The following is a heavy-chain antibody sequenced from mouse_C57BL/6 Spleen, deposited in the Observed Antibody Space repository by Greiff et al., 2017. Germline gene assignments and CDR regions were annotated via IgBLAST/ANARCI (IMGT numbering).Heavy chain of an antibody. J-gene: IGHJ2*01. D-gene: IGHD2-3*01. CDR3: ARLYDSGNY. CDR2: IRNKANGYTT. V-gene: IGHV7-3*01. Sequence: EVMLVESGGGLVQPGGSLSLSCAASGFTFTDYYMSWVRQPPGKALEWLGFIRNKANGYTTEYSASVKGRFTISRDNSQSILYLQMNALKAEDSATYYCARLYDSGNYWGQGTILTVSS. CDR1: GFTFTDYY.